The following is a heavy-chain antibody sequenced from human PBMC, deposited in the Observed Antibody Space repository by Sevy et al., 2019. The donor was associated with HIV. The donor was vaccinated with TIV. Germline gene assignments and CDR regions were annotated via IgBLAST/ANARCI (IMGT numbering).Heavy chain of an antibody. CDR2: INHSGST. CDR1: GGSFSGYY. V-gene: IGHV4-34*01. CDR3: ARGRYYYDSSAHTEGYFDY. Sequence: SETLSLTCAVYGGSFSGYYWSWIRQPPGKGLEWIGEINHSGSTNYNPSLKSRVTISVDTSKNQCSLKLSSVTAADTAVYYCARGRYYYDSSAHTEGYFDYWGQGTLVTVSS. D-gene: IGHD3-22*01. J-gene: IGHJ4*02.